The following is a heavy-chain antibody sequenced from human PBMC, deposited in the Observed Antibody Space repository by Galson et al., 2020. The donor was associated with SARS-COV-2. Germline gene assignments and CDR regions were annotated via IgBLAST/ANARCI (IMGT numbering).Heavy chain of an antibody. CDR3: ARDRPTVHTAVLAAEY. CDR2: ISAYNGNT. CDR1: GYTFTDHG. J-gene: IGHJ4*02. V-gene: IGHV1-18*01. D-gene: IGHD5-18*01. Sequence: ASVKVSCKASGYTFTDHGISWVRQAPGQGLEWMGWISAYNGNTNYKQRLQGRLTMATDTSTSTAYMELRNLRADDTAVYYCARDRPTVHTAVLAAEYWGQGTLVTVSS.